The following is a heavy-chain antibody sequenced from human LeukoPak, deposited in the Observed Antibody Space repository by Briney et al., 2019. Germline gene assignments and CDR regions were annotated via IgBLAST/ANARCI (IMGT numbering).Heavy chain of an antibody. CDR3: AGYASSGRRDAFDI. V-gene: IGHV3-21*01. Sequence: SGGSLRLSCAASGFTFSSYEMNWVRQAPGKGLEWVSSITRSSYIYYADSVKGRFTISRDNAKNSLYLQINSLRAEDTAVYYCAGYASSGRRDAFDIWGQGTMVTVSS. CDR1: GFTFSSYE. CDR2: ITRSSYI. J-gene: IGHJ3*02. D-gene: IGHD3-22*01.